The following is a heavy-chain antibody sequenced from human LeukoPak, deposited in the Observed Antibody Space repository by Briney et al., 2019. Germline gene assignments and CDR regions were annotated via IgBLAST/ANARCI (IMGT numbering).Heavy chain of an antibody. CDR2: IKSKTDGGTT. D-gene: IGHD3-22*01. CDR3: TTLPNFYYDSSGAMLVVDF. CDR1: GFAFSNAW. J-gene: IGHJ4*02. Sequence: GGSLRLSCAASGFAFSNAWMSWVRQAPGKGLEWVGRIKSKTDGGTTDYAAPVKGRFTISRDDSKNTLYLQMNSLKTEDTAVYYCTTLPNFYYDSSGAMLVVDFWGQGTLVSVSS. V-gene: IGHV3-15*01.